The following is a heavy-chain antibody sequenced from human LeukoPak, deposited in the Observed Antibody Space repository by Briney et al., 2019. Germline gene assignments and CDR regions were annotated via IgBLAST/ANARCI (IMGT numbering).Heavy chain of an antibody. CDR3: ARDSYSDYVGDWFDP. D-gene: IGHD4-11*01. V-gene: IGHV1-2*02. Sequence: ASLKVSCKASGYTFAAYFMHWVRQSPGQGLEWMGWINPNSGGIKYAQKFQGRVTMTRDTSISTAYMELSRLRSDDTAVYYCARDSYSDYVGDWFDPWGHGTLVTVSS. CDR1: GYTFAAYF. J-gene: IGHJ5*02. CDR2: INPNSGGI.